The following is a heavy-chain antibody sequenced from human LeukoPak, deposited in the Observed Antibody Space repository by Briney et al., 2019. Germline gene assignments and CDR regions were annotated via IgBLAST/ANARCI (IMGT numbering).Heavy chain of an antibody. CDR2: IYPADSDT. CDR1: GYSFANYW. Sequence: GESLKISCKGSGYSFANYWIGWVRQMPGKGLEWVGIIYPADSDTTYSPSFQGQVTISADKSISTAYLRWSSLKASDTAIYYCARRLTMIAAAGKGNWFDPWGQGTPVTVSS. V-gene: IGHV5-51*01. D-gene: IGHD6-13*01. J-gene: IGHJ5*02. CDR3: ARRLTMIAAAGKGNWFDP.